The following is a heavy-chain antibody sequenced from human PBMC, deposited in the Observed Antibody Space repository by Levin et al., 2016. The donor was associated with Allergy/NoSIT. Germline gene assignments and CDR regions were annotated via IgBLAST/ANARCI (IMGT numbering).Heavy chain of an antibody. CDR1: GVSMTTYY. D-gene: IGHD1-26*01. V-gene: IGHV4-59*12. J-gene: IGHJ4*02. CDR3: AAQWELRPFYY. Sequence: SETLSLTCNVSGVSMTTYYWSWIRQPPGKGLEWIGYIYFSGTTRYNPSLENRVTISIDTSKDQFSLKLDSVTAADTAEYFCAAQWELRPFYYWGQGTVVTVSS. CDR2: IYFSGTT.